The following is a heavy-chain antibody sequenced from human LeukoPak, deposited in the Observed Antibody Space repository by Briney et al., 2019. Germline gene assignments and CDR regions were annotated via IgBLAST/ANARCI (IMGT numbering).Heavy chain of an antibody. CDR2: INAGNGNT. Sequence: ASVKVSCKASGYTFTSYAMRWVRQAPGQRLAWMGWINAGNGNTKYSQKFQGRFTITRDTSASTAYMELSSLRSEDTAVYYCARDGGCSGGSCYGYWGQGTLVTVSS. V-gene: IGHV1-3*01. J-gene: IGHJ4*02. CDR1: GYTFTSYA. CDR3: ARDGGCSGGSCYGY. D-gene: IGHD2-15*01.